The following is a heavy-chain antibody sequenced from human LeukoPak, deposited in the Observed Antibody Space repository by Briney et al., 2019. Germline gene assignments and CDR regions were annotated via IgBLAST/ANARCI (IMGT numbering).Heavy chain of an antibody. J-gene: IGHJ4*02. CDR1: GLTFSSYR. CDR3: ARSGGGMDDY. D-gene: IGHD3-16*01. Sequence: GGSLRLSCAASGLTFSSYRMNWIRQAPEKGLEWVSSISSSGNYIYYADSVKGRFTISRDNAKNSLYLQMNSLRAEDTAVYYCARSGGGMDDYWGQGTLVTVSS. CDR2: ISSSGNYI. V-gene: IGHV3-21*01.